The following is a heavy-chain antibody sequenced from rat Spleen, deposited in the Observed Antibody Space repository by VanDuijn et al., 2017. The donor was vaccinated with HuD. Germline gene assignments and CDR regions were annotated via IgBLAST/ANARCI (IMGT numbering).Heavy chain of an antibody. CDR1: GFTFSNYW. D-gene: IGHD1-6*01. V-gene: IGHV5-31*01. CDR2: ITHTDGTA. CDR3: TRQELRIIPTLDY. J-gene: IGHJ2*01. Sequence: EVQLVESGGALVQPGESLELSCVASGFTFSNYWMTWIRQAPGKGLEWVASITHTDGTAYYPDSVRGRFTISRDNAKSTLYLHMNSLRSDDTATYYCTRQELRIIPTLDYWGQGVMVTVSS.